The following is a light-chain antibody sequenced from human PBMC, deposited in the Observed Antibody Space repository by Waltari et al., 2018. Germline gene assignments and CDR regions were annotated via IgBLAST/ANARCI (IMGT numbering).Light chain of an antibody. V-gene: IGKV3-20*01. CDR2: GAS. Sequence: EIVLTQSPGTLSLSPGERATLSCRASQSVSRTLACYQQKPGQAPRLLIYGASTRATGIPEGFSGGGSGTDCSPTISRLEPEDFAVYYCQHYVRLPATFGQGTKVEIK. CDR3: QHYVRLPAT. J-gene: IGKJ1*01. CDR1: QSVSRT.